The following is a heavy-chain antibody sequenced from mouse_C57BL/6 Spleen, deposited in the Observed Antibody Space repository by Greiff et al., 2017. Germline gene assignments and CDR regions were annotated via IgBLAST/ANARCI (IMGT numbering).Heavy chain of an antibody. D-gene: IGHD2-13*01. J-gene: IGHJ2*01. CDR2: INPSTGGT. Sequence: VQLQQSGPELVKPGASVKISCKASGYSFTGYYMNWVKQSPEKSLEWIGEINPSTGGTTYNQKFKAKATLTVDKSSSTAYMQLKSLTSEDSAVYYCARSDWGDYWGQGTTLTVSS. V-gene: IGHV1-42*01. CDR1: GYSFTGYY. CDR3: ARSDWGDY.